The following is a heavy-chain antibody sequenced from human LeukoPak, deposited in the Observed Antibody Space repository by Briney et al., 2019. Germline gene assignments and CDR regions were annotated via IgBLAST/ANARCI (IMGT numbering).Heavy chain of an antibody. V-gene: IGHV4-4*09. CDR2: IYTSAST. CDR1: GGSISSYY. D-gene: IGHD3-10*01. Sequence: PSETLSLTCTVSGGSISSYYWSWLRQPPGKGLDWIGYIYTSASTNYNPSLNSRVTISVDTSKNQFCLQLRSVTAADTAVYYCASYYYGSGNFDYWGQGTLVTVSS. J-gene: IGHJ4*02. CDR3: ASYYYGSGNFDY.